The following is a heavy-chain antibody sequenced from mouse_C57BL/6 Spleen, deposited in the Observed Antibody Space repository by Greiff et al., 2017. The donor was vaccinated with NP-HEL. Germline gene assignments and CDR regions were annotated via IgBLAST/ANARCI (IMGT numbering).Heavy chain of an antibody. Sequence: QVQLQQPGAELVMPGASVKLSCKASGYTFTSYWMHWVKQRPGQGLEWIGEIDPSDSYTNYNQKFKGKSTLTVDKSSSTAYMQLSSLTSEDSAVYYCAGGLLGRGYFDVWGTGTTVTVSS. CDR2: IDPSDSYT. CDR1: GYTFTSYW. J-gene: IGHJ1*03. V-gene: IGHV1-69*01. D-gene: IGHD4-1*01. CDR3: AGGLLGRGYFDV.